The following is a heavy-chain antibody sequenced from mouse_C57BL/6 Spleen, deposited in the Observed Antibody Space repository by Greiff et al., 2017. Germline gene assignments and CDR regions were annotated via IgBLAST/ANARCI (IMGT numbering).Heavy chain of an antibody. CDR3: ARSGTGYAMDD. J-gene: IGHJ4*01. CDR1: GYTFTSYG. CDR2: IYPRSGNT. Sequence: QVQLKESGAELARPGASVKLSCKASGYTFTSYGISWVKQRTGQGLEWIGEIYPRSGNTYYNEKFKGKATLTADTSSSTAYMELRSLTSEDSAVXFCARSGTGYAMDDWGQGTSVTVSS. D-gene: IGHD4-1*01. V-gene: IGHV1-81*01.